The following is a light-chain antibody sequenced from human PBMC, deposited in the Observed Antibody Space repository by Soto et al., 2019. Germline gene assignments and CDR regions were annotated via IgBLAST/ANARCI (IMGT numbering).Light chain of an antibody. CDR1: SNDVGAFKY. CDR2: EVS. CDR3: YSYTSSSRV. J-gene: IGLJ1*01. V-gene: IGLV2-14*01. Sequence: QSVLTQPASVSGSPGQSITISCTGTSNDVGAFKYVSWYQQHPAKAPKLMIFEVSNRPSGVSNRFSGSKSGNMASLTISGLQAEDEDDYYCYSYTSSSRVFGTGTKVTVL.